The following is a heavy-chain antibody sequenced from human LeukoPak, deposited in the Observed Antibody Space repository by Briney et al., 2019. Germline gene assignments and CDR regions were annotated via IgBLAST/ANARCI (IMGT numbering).Heavy chain of an antibody. CDR3: ARGGALVGAYCFDY. J-gene: IGHJ4*02. V-gene: IGHV3-48*02. CDR2: ISSSSSTI. CDR1: GFTFSTYN. D-gene: IGHD1-26*01. Sequence: GGSLRLSCAASGFTFSTYNMNWVRQAPGRGLEWVSYISSSSSTIYYADSVKGRFTISRDNAKNSLYLQMNSLRDEDTAVYYCARGGALVGAYCFDYWGQGTLVTVSS.